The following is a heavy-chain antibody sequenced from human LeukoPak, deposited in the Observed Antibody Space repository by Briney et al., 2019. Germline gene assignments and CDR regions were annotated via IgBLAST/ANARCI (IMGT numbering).Heavy chain of an antibody. V-gene: IGHV4-59*01. D-gene: IGHD1-26*01. Sequence: PSETLSLTCTVSGGSISSYYWSWIRQPPGKGLEWIGYIYYSGSTNYNPSLKSRVTISVDTSKNQFSLKLSSVTAADTAVCYCARGDMYYFDYWGQGTLVTVSS. CDR2: IYYSGST. CDR3: ARGDMYYFDY. J-gene: IGHJ4*02. CDR1: GGSISSYY.